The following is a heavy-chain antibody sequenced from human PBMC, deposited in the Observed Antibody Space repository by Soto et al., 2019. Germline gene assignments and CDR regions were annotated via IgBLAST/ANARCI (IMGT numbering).Heavy chain of an antibody. CDR3: ARDLDYYDSSGHYGMDV. CDR2: IYYSGST. D-gene: IGHD3-22*01. Sequence: SETLSLTCTVSGGSISSGGYYRSWIRQHPGKGLEWIGYIYYSGSTYYNPSLKSRVTISVDTSKNQFSLKLSSVTAADTAVYYCARDLDYYDSSGHYGMDVWGQGTTVTVSS. V-gene: IGHV4-31*03. J-gene: IGHJ6*02. CDR1: GGSISSGGYY.